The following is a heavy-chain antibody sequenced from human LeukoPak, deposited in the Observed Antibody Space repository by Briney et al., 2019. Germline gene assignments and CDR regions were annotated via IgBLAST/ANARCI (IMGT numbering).Heavy chain of an antibody. CDR3: ARDPRIDYSSSCFDY. V-gene: IGHV3-7*03. Sequence: GGSLRLSCVASGFTYGKYWRSWVRQAPGKGLEWVANIKLDGSEKNYVDSVKGRFTISRDNTKNSLYLQMNSLRVEDTAVYYCARDPRIDYSSSCFDYWGQGTLVTVSS. CDR2: IKLDGSEK. D-gene: IGHD6-13*01. CDR1: GFTYGKYW. J-gene: IGHJ4*02.